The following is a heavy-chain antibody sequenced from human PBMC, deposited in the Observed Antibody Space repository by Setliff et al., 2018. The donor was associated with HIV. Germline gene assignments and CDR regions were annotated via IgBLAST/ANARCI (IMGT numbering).Heavy chain of an antibody. J-gene: IGHJ3*01. V-gene: IGHV3-7*01. D-gene: IGHD3-3*01. CDR3: AREGVYHNFWSGYTYYYGLDV. CDR2: IKEDGSAT. CDR1: GFNFGYYW. Sequence: PGGSLRLSCAASGFNFGYYWMSWVRQTPGKGLEWVTNIKEDGSATYYVESVRGRFTISRDNPNNLLYLQMDSLRGEDTAVYYCAREGVYHNFWSGYTYYYGLDVWGQGTTVTVSS.